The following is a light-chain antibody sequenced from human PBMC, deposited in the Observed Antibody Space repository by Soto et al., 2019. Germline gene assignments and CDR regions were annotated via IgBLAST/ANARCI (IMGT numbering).Light chain of an antibody. V-gene: IGKV1-39*01. Sequence: DIQMTQSPSSLSASVGDRVTITCRASQSINSYLNWYQQKPRKAPKLLNYAASSLQSGVPSRISGSGSGTDFTLTFSILQPEDFATYYCQQSYSTPPTFGQGTKVDIK. CDR1: QSINSY. CDR2: AAS. J-gene: IGKJ1*01. CDR3: QQSYSTPPT.